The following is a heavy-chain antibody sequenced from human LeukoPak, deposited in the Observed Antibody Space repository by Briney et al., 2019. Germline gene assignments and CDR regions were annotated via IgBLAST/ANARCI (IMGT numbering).Heavy chain of an antibody. CDR3: ARDDWYGGDWFDP. CDR2: IYYSGST. J-gene: IGHJ5*02. CDR1: GGSISSSSYY. V-gene: IGHV4-39*07. Sequence: SGTLSLTCTVYGGSISSSSYYWGWIRQPPGKGLEWIESIYYSGSTYYNPSLKSRVTISVYTSKNQFSLKLSSVTAADTAVYYCARDDWYGGDWFDPWGQGTLVTVSS. D-gene: IGHD3-9*01.